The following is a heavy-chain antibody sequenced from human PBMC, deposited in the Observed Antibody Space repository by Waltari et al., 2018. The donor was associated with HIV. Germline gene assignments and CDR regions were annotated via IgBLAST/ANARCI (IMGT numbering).Heavy chain of an antibody. CDR3: ARERITMIVGIPYYYGMDV. D-gene: IGHD3-22*01. CDR2: INPNSGGT. CDR1: GYTFTGYY. V-gene: IGHV1-2*02. J-gene: IGHJ6*02. Sequence: QVQLVQSGAEVKKPGASVKVSCKASGYTFTGYYMHWVRQAPGHGLEWMGWINPNSGGTNYAQKVQGRVTMTRDTSISTAYMELSRLRSDDTAVYYCARERITMIVGIPYYYGMDVWGQGTTVTVSS.